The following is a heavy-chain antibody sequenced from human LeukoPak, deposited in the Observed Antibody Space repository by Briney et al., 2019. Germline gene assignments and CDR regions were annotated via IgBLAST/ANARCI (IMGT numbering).Heavy chain of an antibody. CDR2: IHYSGST. D-gene: IGHD3-16*01. V-gene: IGHV4-39*01. Sequence: PSETLSLTGTVSGGSISSSTYYWGWVRQPPGKGLEWIGSIHYSGSTYYNSALNSRLTISVDTSKNQFSLNLASVTAADTAVYYCASHRHNGGHHFWGQGTLVTVSS. CDR3: ASHRHNGGHHF. CDR1: GGSISSSTYY. J-gene: IGHJ4*02.